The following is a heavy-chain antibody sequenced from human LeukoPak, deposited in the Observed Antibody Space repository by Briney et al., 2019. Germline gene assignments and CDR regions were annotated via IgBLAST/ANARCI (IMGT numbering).Heavy chain of an antibody. CDR1: GGSISSSSNYY. V-gene: IGHV4-39*07. J-gene: IGHJ6*02. Sequence: SETLSLTCSVSGGSISSSSNYYWGWIRQPPGKGLEWIGSIYYSGSTYYNTSLKSRVTISVDTSKNQFSLKLSSVTAADTAVYYCARDPNSSGWSIPYYYYYYGMDVWGQGTTVTVSS. CDR2: IYYSGST. CDR3: ARDPNSSGWSIPYYYYYYGMDV. D-gene: IGHD6-19*01.